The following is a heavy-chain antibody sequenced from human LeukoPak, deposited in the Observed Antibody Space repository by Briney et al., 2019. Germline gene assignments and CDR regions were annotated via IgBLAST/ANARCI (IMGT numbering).Heavy chain of an antibody. J-gene: IGHJ6*04. Sequence: PGGSLRLSCAASGFAFSSYEMNWVRQAPGKGREWVSSISSSGSTIYYADSVKGRFTISRDNAKNSLYLQMNSLRAEDTAVYYCAELGITMIGGVWGKGTTVTIAS. D-gene: IGHD3-10*02. V-gene: IGHV3-48*03. CDR3: AELGITMIGGV. CDR2: ISSSGSTI. CDR1: GFAFSSYE.